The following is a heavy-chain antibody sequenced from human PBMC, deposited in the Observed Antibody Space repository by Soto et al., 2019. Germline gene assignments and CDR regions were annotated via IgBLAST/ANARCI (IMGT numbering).Heavy chain of an antibody. CDR2: MSGSGGST. J-gene: IGHJ3*02. D-gene: IGHD1-1*01. Sequence: EVQLLESGGGLVQPGGSLRLSCAGSGFTFSSYAMSWVRQAPGKGLEWVSTMSGSGGSTNYADSVKGRFTISRDNSKNTVYVQMNSLRAEDTAVYYCARIRDGNRDAFDIWGQGTMVTVSS. CDR3: ARIRDGNRDAFDI. V-gene: IGHV3-23*01. CDR1: GFTFSSYA.